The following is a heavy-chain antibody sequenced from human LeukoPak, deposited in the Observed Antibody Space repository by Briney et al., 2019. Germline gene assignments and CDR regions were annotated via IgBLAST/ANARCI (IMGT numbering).Heavy chain of an antibody. CDR3: ARLPELPGFGDY. CDR1: GFTFSSYG. J-gene: IGHJ4*02. D-gene: IGHD3-10*01. Sequence: GGSLRLSCAASGFTFSSYGMHWVRQAPGKGLEWVALISYDGSDKGYADSVKGRFTISRDNSRNSLYLQMNSLRAEDTAVYYCARLPELPGFGDYWGPGTLVTVSS. CDR2: ISYDGSDK. V-gene: IGHV3-30*03.